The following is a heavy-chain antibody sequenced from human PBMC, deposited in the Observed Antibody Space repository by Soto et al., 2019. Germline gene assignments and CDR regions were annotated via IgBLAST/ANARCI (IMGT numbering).Heavy chain of an antibody. CDR2: IYYSGST. Sequence: QVQLQESGPGLVKPSETLSLTCTVSGGSISSYYWSWIRQPPGKGLEWIGYIYYSGSTNYNPSLKSQVTISVDTSKNHFSLKLSSVTAADTAVYYCARAWAHYYDSSGYYGWYFDLWGRGTLVTVSS. J-gene: IGHJ2*01. V-gene: IGHV4-59*01. CDR3: ARAWAHYYDSSGYYGWYFDL. CDR1: GGSISSYY. D-gene: IGHD3-22*01.